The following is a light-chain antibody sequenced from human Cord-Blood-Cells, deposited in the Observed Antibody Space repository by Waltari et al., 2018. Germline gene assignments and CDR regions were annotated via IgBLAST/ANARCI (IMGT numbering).Light chain of an antibody. J-gene: IGKJ2*03. V-gene: IGKV1-39*01. CDR2: AAS. CDR3: QQSYSTPHS. CDR1: QSISSY. Sequence: DIQMTQSPSSLPASVGDRVTSTCRASQSISSYLNWYQQKPGKAPKLLIYAASSLQSGVPSRFSGSGSGTDCTLTISSLQPEDFATYYCQQSYSTPHSFGQGTKLEIK.